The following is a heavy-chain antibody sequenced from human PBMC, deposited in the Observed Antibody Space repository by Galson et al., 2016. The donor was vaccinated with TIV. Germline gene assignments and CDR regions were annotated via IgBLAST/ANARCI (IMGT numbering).Heavy chain of an antibody. Sequence: QSGAEVKKPGESLKISCEGSGYSFTKFWIAWVRQMPGKGLEWMGTIYPGDSDTRYNPSFQGQVTISADKSISTAYLQWSSLKTSDTAMYFCARHASGVCTKNTCYTEGYFDLWGRGTLGTVSS. CDR1: GYSFTKFW. CDR3: ARHASGVCTKNTCYTEGYFDL. J-gene: IGHJ2*01. V-gene: IGHV5-51*01. CDR2: IYPGDSDT. D-gene: IGHD2-2*02.